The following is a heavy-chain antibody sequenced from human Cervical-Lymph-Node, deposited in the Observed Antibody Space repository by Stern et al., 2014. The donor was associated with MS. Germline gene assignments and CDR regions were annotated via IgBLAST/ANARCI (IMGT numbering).Heavy chain of an antibody. J-gene: IGHJ4*02. Sequence: VQLVESGGGVVQPGRSLRLSCAASGFSFSRYAMHWVRQAPGKGLEWVALIWYDGSNPYYADSVTGRFTISRDNFKNTRYVQMNSLRAEDTAVYYCASAYSSSHYYFDYWGQGTLVTVSS. V-gene: IGHV3-33*01. CDR2: IWYDGSNP. CDR1: GFSFSRYA. D-gene: IGHD6-13*01. CDR3: ASAYSSSHYYFDY.